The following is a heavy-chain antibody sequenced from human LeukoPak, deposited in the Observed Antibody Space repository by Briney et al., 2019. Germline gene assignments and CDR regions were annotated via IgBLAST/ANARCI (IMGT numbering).Heavy chain of an antibody. Sequence: PGGSLRLSCAASGFTFSIYAMSWVRQAPGKGLEWVSVISASGDSTYYADSVKGRFTISRDNSKNTLYLQMNSLRVEDTAVYYCAKGRSGYSLDYWGQGTLVTVSS. CDR2: ISASGDST. V-gene: IGHV3-23*01. CDR1: GFTFSIYA. D-gene: IGHD3-22*01. CDR3: AKGRSGYSLDY. J-gene: IGHJ4*02.